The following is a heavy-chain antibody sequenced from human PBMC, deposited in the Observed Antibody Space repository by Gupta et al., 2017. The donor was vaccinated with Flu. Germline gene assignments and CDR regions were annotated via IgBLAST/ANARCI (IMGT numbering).Heavy chain of an antibody. CDR2: IRRKAYGGKT. Sequence: EVQLVESGGGLVQPGRSLRLSCTASGFTFGDYAMSWFRQAPGKGLEGVGVIRRKAYGGKTEYDAAGKGRFTISRDDSKRIAYLQMTSLKTEDTAVYYCTRHGSAKRGGRFDPWGQGTLVTVSS. CDR1: GFTFGDYA. J-gene: IGHJ5*02. CDR3: TRHGSAKRGGRFDP. V-gene: IGHV3-49*03. D-gene: IGHD3-10*01.